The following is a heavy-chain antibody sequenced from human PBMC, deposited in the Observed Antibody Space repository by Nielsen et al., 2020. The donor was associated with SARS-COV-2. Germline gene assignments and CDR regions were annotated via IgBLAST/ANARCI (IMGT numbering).Heavy chain of an antibody. CDR3: ARNGFDV. D-gene: IGHD1-1*01. V-gene: IGHV1-2*06. CDR1: GYTFTDYY. CDR2: INPYSGGT. Sequence: ASVKVSCKASGYTFTDYYIHWVRQAPGQGLEWMGRINPYSGGTNYAQKFQGTVTMTRDASISTVYMELTSDDTAVYYCARNGFDVWGQGTMVTVSS. J-gene: IGHJ3*01.